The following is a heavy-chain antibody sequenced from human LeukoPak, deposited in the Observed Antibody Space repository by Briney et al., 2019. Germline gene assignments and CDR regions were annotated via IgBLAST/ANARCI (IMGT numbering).Heavy chain of an antibody. V-gene: IGHV3-23*01. J-gene: IGHJ5*02. CDR1: GFLFSRCA. CDR3: AKVKSSLTLIGA. D-gene: IGHD2-8*01. CDR2: ISGAGDIA. Sequence: LTGGSLRLSCAASGFLFSRCAMSRVRQAPGKGLEWVSSISGAGDIAHYAESVKGRFTISRDNSGNTLYVQMDSLRAEDTAVYYCAKVKSSLTLIGAWGQGTLVTVSS.